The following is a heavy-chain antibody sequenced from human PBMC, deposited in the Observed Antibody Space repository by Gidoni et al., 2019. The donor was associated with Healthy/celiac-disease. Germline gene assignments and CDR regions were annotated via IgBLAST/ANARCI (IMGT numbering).Heavy chain of an antibody. V-gene: IGHV4-31*03. Sequence: QVQLQESAPGLVKPAQTLSLTCTVSVGSIISGGYYWSWIRQHPGKGLEWIGYIYYSGSTYYNPSLKSRVTISVDTSKNQFSLKLSSVTAADTAVYYCARDNLRKFDYWGQRTLVTVSS. D-gene: IGHD3-9*01. CDR1: VGSIISGGYY. CDR2: IYYSGST. J-gene: IGHJ4*02. CDR3: ARDNLRKFDY.